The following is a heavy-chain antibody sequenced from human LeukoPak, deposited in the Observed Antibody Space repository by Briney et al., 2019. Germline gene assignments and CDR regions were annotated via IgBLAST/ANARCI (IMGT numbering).Heavy chain of an antibody. J-gene: IGHJ4*02. D-gene: IGHD1-26*01. CDR1: GGSISSYF. Sequence: SETLSLTCTVSGGSISSYFWSWIRQPPGKGLEWIGYIYYSGSTNYNPSLKSRVTISVDTSKNQFSLKLSSVTAADTAVYYCARQGTTRRELLLGYWGQGTLGTVSS. V-gene: IGHV4-59*01. CDR2: IYYSGST. CDR3: ARQGTTRRELLLGY.